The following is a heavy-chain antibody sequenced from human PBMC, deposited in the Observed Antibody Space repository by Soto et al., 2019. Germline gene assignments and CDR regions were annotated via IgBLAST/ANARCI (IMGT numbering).Heavy chain of an antibody. V-gene: IGHV5-10-1*03. J-gene: IGHJ4*02. D-gene: IGHD1-1*01. Sequence: EVQLVQSGAEVKKPGESLRLSCKGSGYRFISYWISWVRQRPGKGLEWVGRIDPSDSYNTYSPPFQGHGTISIDKSINTAYLQWSSLQGSDTAMYYCVRHGNGIPYYFDYWGRGTLVPVSS. CDR2: IDPSDSYN. CDR1: GYRFISYW. CDR3: VRHGNGIPYYFDY.